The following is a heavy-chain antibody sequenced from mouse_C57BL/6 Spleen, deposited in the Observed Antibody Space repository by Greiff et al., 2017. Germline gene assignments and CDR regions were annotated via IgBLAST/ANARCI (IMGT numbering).Heavy chain of an antibody. V-gene: IGHV1-81*01. Sequence: QVQLQQSGAELARPGASVKLSCKASGYTFTSYGISWVKQRTGQGLEWIGEIYPRSGNTYYNEKFKGKDTLTADKSSSTAYMELRSLASEDSAVYFCARGGVTNWYFDVWGTGTTVTVSS. CDR1: GYTFTSYG. J-gene: IGHJ1*03. CDR2: IYPRSGNT. CDR3: ARGGVTNWYFDV. D-gene: IGHD2-2*01.